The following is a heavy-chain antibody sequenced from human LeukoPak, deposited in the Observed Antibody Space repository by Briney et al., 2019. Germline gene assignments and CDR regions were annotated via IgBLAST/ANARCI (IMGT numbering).Heavy chain of an antibody. Sequence: SETLSLTCTVSGGSISSNYWSWIRQPPGKGLEWIGYIYSSGSTNYNPSLKSRVTISVDTSKNQLSLKLGSVTAADTAVYYCARDFGRGYNWFDPWGQGTPVTVSS. CDR1: GGSISSNY. D-gene: IGHD3-3*01. CDR2: IYSSGST. V-gene: IGHV4-59*01. J-gene: IGHJ5*02. CDR3: ARDFGRGYNWFDP.